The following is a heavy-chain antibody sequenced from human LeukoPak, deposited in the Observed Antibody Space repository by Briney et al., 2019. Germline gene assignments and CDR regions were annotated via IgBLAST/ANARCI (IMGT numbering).Heavy chain of an antibody. V-gene: IGHV3-23*01. D-gene: IGHD3-22*01. CDR3: AKDRLIVVVITTADFDY. CDR2: ISGSGGST. Sequence: GGSLRLSCAASGFTFSSYAMSWVRRAPGKGLEWVSAISGSGGSTYYADSVKGRFTISRDNSKNTLYLQMNSLRAEDTAVYYCAKDRLIVVVITTADFDYWGQGTLVTVSS. J-gene: IGHJ4*02. CDR1: GFTFSSYA.